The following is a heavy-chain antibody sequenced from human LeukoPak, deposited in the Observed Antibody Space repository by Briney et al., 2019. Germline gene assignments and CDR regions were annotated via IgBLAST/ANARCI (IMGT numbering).Heavy chain of an antibody. CDR3: ARGYMGYFDWLLYTPFDY. CDR1: GGSFSGYY. Sequence: PSETLSLTCAVYGGSFSGYYWSWIRQPPGKGLEWIGEINHSGSTNYNPSLKSRVTISVDTSKNQFSLKLSSVTAADTAVYYCARGYMGYFDWLLYTPFDYWGQGTLVTVSS. D-gene: IGHD3-9*01. V-gene: IGHV4-34*01. J-gene: IGHJ4*02. CDR2: INHSGST.